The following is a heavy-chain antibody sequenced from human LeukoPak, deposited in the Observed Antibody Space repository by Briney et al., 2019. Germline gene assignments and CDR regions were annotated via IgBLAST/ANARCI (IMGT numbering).Heavy chain of an antibody. Sequence: ASVTVSCKASGYTFTTYSLAWLRQAPGQSLEWMGWISVNNGGTNYAQSFQDRVTLTRDTSTNTAYLELRSLRSDDTAIIYCATATQPRGYFLHWGQGTLVTVSS. V-gene: IGHV1-18*01. J-gene: IGHJ1*01. D-gene: IGHD2-2*01. CDR1: GYTFTTYS. CDR2: ISVNNGGT. CDR3: ATATQPRGYFLH.